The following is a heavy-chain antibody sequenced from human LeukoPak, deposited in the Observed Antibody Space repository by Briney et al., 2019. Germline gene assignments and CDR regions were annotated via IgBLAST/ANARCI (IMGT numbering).Heavy chain of an antibody. Sequence: QTGGSLRLSCAASGFTFSSYAMSWVRQAPGKGLEWVSAISGSGGSTYYADSVKGRFTTSRDNSKNTLYLQMNSLRAEDTAVYYCAKDGLVVGSSWYKGIDYWGQGTLVTVSS. CDR2: ISGSGGST. D-gene: IGHD6-13*01. CDR1: GFTFSSYA. V-gene: IGHV3-23*01. CDR3: AKDGLVVGSSWYKGIDY. J-gene: IGHJ4*02.